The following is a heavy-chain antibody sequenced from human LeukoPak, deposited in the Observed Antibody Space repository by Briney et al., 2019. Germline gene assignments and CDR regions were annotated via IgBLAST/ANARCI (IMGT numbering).Heavy chain of an antibody. CDR3: ARDTCGCGSGWHLYWYFDL. CDR1: GFTFSDYA. J-gene: IGHJ2*01. V-gene: IGHV3-64*01. Sequence: GRSLRLSCAASGFTFSDYAMHWVRQAPGKELEYVSAISSNGGSIHYANSVKGRFTISRDNSKNTLYLQMDSLRAEDMAVYYCARDTCGCGSGWHLYWYFDLWGRGTLVTVSS. CDR2: ISSNGGSI. D-gene: IGHD6-19*01.